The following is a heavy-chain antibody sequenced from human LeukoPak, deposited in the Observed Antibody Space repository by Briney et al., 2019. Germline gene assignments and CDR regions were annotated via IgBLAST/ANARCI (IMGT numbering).Heavy chain of an antibody. J-gene: IGHJ4*02. CDR2: ISAYNGNT. CDR1: GYTFTSYG. D-gene: IGHD4-17*01. V-gene: IGHV1-18*01. CDR3: ARGPGYGDYVMIPFDY. Sequence: ASVKVSCKASGYTFTSYGISWVRQAPGQGLEWMGWISAYNGNTNYAQKLQGRVTMTTDTSTSTAYMELRSLRSDDTAVYYCARGPGYGDYVMIPFDYWGQGTLVTVSS.